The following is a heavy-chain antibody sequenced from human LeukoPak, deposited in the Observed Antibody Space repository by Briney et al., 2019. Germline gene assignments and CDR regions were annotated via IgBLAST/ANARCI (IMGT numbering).Heavy chain of an antibody. CDR2: INHSGST. CDR3: ARRRGSGRPFDY. V-gene: IGHV4-34*01. CDR1: GGSFSGYY. D-gene: IGHD3-10*01. J-gene: IGHJ4*02. Sequence: SETLSLTCAVYGGSFSGYYWSWFRQPPGKGLEWIGEINHSGSTNYNPSLKSRVTISVDTSKNQFSLKLSSVTAADTAVYYCARRRGSGRPFDYWGQGTLVTVSS.